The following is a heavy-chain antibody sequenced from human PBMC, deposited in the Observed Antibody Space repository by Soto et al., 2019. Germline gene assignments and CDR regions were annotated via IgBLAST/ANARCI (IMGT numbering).Heavy chain of an antibody. CDR1: GFTFSDHY. J-gene: IGHJ4*02. D-gene: IGHD3-10*01. Sequence: EVQLVESGGGLVQPGGSLRLSCAASGFTFSDHYMDWVRQAPGKGLGWVGRSKNKADSYTTEYAASVKGRFTISKDGSKNSLFLQKNSLKNEDTAVYYCTVWGSGNDFGAAWGQGILVTVSS. CDR2: SKNKADSYTT. CDR3: TVWGSGNDFGAA. V-gene: IGHV3-72*01.